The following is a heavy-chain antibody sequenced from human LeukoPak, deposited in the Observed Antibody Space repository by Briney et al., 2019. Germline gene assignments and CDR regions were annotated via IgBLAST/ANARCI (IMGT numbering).Heavy chain of an antibody. CDR2: MNPNSGNT. CDR3: ARGWSAVADPFDY. J-gene: IGHJ4*02. D-gene: IGHD6-19*01. CDR1: GYTFTSYD. Sequence: GASVKVSCKASGYTFTSYDINWVRQATGQGLEWMGWMNPNSGNTGYAQKFQGRVTMTRNTSIGTAYMELSSLRSEDTAVYYCARGWSAVADPFDYWGQGTLVTVPS. V-gene: IGHV1-8*01.